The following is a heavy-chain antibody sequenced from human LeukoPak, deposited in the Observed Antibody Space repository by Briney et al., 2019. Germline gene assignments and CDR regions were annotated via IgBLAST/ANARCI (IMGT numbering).Heavy chain of an antibody. V-gene: IGHV1-69*13. CDR3: ARALRDYGDYYFDY. Sequence: ASVKVSCKASGGTFISYAISWVRQAPGQGLEWMGGIIPIFGTANYAQKFQGRVTITADESTSTAYMELSSLRSEDTAVYYCARALRDYGDYYFDYWGQGTLVTVSS. D-gene: IGHD4-17*01. CDR2: IIPIFGTA. CDR1: GGTFISYA. J-gene: IGHJ4*02.